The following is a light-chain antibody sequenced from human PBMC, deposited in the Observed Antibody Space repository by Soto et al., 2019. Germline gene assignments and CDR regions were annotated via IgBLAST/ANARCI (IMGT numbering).Light chain of an antibody. CDR1: QGISGY. Sequence: DIQMTQSPSSLSASVGDRVTITCRASQGISGYLAWYQQKPGKAPKLLIYSASTLQSGVPSRFSGSGSGTDLTITIRSLQPEDVANYFCQKYNTAPLTFGQGTRVEIK. J-gene: IGKJ5*01. CDR3: QKYNTAPLT. V-gene: IGKV1-27*01. CDR2: SAS.